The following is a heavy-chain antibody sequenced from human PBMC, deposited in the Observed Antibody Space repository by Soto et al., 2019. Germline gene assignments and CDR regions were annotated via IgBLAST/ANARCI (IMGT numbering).Heavy chain of an antibody. J-gene: IGHJ6*02. CDR1: GGSISSYY. Sequence: PSETLSLTCTVSGGSISSYYWSWIRQPPGKGLEWIGYIYYSGSTNYNPSLKSRVTISVDTSKNQFSLKLSSVTAADTAVYYCARVVVGADYYYYGMDVWGQGTTVTVSS. V-gene: IGHV4-59*01. D-gene: IGHD1-26*01. CDR2: IYYSGST. CDR3: ARVVVGADYYYYGMDV.